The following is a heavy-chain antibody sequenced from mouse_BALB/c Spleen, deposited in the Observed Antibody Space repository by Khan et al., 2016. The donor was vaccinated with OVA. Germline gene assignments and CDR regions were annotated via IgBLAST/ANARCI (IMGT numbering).Heavy chain of an antibody. Sequence: EVELVESGGGLVKPGGSLELSCAASGLTFSIYAMSWVRQTPEKRLEWVASISTGGSTYYVHSVKGRFTISRDNARNMLYLRMSSLRSEDTAMYYSSRGDYHGRWYVDVWGAETLITVSS. V-gene: IGHV5-6-5*01. CDR3: SRGDYHGRWYVDV. CDR1: GLTFSIYA. D-gene: IGHD1-2*01. J-gene: IGHJ1*01. CDR2: ISTGGST.